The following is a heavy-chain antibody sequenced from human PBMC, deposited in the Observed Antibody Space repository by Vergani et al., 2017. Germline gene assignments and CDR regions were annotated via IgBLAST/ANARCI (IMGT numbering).Heavy chain of an antibody. V-gene: IGHV3-30*18. D-gene: IGHD3-22*01. CDR1: GFTFSSYG. J-gene: IGHJ3*02. CDR2: ISYDGSNK. Sequence: VQLVESGGGLVQPGGSLRLSCAASGFTFSSYGMHWVRQAPGKGLEWVAVISYDGSNKYYADSVKGRFTISRDNSKNTLYLQMNSLRAEDTAVYYCAQGYYDSDAFDIWGQGTMVTVSS. CDR3: AQGYYDSDAFDI.